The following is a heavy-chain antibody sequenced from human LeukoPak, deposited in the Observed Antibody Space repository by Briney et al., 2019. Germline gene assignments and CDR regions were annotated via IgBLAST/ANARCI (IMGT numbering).Heavy chain of an antibody. CDR3: ASSSRGYSYGPTTLFDY. J-gene: IGHJ4*02. CDR2: IYYSGNT. CDR1: GGSISSYY. D-gene: IGHD5-18*01. Sequence: SETLSLTCTVSGGSISSYYWSWIRLPPGKGLEWIGYIYYSGNTNYNPSLKSRVTISVDTSKNQFSLNLSSVTAADTAVYYCASSSRGYSYGPTTLFDYWGQGTLVTVSS. V-gene: IGHV4-59*01.